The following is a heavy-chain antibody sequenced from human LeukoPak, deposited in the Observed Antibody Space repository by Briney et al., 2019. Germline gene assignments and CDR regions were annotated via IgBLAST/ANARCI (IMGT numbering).Heavy chain of an antibody. CDR1: GFTFTAYR. J-gene: IGHJ4*02. CDR2: ISGSSSYI. CDR3: ARLAVYSSGWYNDY. Sequence: GGSLRLSCAASGFTFTAYRMNWVRQAPGKGLEWVSFISGSSSYIYYADSVKGRFTVARDNTKKSLYLQMNNLRAGDTAVYYCARLAVYSSGWYNDYWGQGTLVTVSS. V-gene: IGHV3-21*01. D-gene: IGHD6-19*01.